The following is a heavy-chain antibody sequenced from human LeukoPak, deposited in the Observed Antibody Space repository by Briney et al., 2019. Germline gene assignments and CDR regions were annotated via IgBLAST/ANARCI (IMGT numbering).Heavy chain of an antibody. J-gene: IGHJ6*02. CDR2: IYSGGST. CDR1: GFTVSSNY. CDR3: ARGARSHYYFGMDV. V-gene: IGHV3-53*04. Sequence: GSLRLSCAASGFTVSSNYMSWVRKAPGKGLEWVSVIYSGGSTYYADSVKGRFTISRHNSKNTLYLQMNSLRAEDTAVYYCARGARSHYYFGMDVWGQGTTVTVSS. D-gene: IGHD3-10*01.